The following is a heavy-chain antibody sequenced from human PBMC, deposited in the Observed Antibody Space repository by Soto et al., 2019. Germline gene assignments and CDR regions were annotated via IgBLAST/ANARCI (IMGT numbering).Heavy chain of an antibody. CDR3: ARPPRGIAAFYFDY. V-gene: IGHV2-5*01. CDR2: SYWNYDK. CDR1: GFSLSTSGVG. Sequence: SGPTLVNPTQTLTLTCTFSGFSLSTSGVGVGWIRQPPGKALELLALSYWNYDKRYSPSRNSRLTITKYTSKNQVVLTVTNMDPVDTATYYCARPPRGIAAFYFDYWGKGTLVPVSS. J-gene: IGHJ4*02. D-gene: IGHD6-13*01.